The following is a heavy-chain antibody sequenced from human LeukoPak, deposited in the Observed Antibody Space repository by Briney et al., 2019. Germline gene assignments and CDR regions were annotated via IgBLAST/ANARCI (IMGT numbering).Heavy chain of an antibody. J-gene: IGHJ6*02. CDR3: ARVLEQWTEYLVLDYGMDV. D-gene: IGHD6-19*01. V-gene: IGHV1-69*05. CDR2: IIPIFGTA. CDR1: GGTFSSYA. Sequence: PLASVKVSCKASGGTFSSYAISWVRQAPGQGLEWMGGIIPIFGTANYAQKLQGRVTMTTDTSTSTAYMELRSLRSDDTAVYYCARVLEQWTEYLVLDYGMDVWGQGTTVTVSS.